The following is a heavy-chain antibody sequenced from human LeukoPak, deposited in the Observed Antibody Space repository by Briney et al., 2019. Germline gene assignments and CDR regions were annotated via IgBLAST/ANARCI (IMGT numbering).Heavy chain of an antibody. Sequence: GESLKISCKGSRYSFTSYWIGWVRQMPGKGLEWMGIIYPGDSDTRYSPSFQGQVTISADESISTAYLKWSSLKASDTAMYYCARTSQVYYGDYVPFDYWGQGTLVTVSS. D-gene: IGHD4-17*01. CDR1: RYSFTSYW. J-gene: IGHJ4*02. CDR3: ARTSQVYYGDYVPFDY. V-gene: IGHV5-51*01. CDR2: IYPGDSDT.